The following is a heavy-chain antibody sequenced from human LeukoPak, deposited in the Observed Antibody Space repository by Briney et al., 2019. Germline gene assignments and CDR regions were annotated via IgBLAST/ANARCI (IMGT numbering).Heavy chain of an antibody. V-gene: IGHV3-48*04. CDR2: ISSSSSTI. J-gene: IGHJ4*02. D-gene: IGHD1-26*01. CDR1: GLTFSKYS. Sequence: GGSLRLSCAASGLTFSKYSMTWVRQAPGKGLEWVSYISSSSSTIYYADSVKGRFTISRDNAKNSLYLQMNSLRAEDTAVYYCARRVGATKGGYYFDYWGQGALVTVSS. CDR3: ARRVGATKGGYYFDY.